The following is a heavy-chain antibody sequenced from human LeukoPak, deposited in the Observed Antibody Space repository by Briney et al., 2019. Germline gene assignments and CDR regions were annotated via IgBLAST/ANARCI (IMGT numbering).Heavy chain of an antibody. J-gene: IGHJ6*03. CDR1: GSTFDPSR. D-gene: IGHD3-10*01. CDR2: INLNGGST. V-gene: IGHV3-20*02. CDR3: ARDPYYGSGSYTMDV. Sequence: GGSLRLSFEAPGSTFDPSRTTWVRKAPGKGLEWVSGINLNGGSTGYADSVKGRFTISRDNAKNSLYLQMNSLRAEDTALYHCARDPYYGSGSYTMDVWGKGTTVTVSS.